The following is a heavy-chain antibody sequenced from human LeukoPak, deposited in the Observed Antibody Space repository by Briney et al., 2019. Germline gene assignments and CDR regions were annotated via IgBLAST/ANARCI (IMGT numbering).Heavy chain of an antibody. J-gene: IGHJ4*02. CDR1: GGSFSGYY. Sequence: PSETLSLTRAVYGGSFSGYYWSWIRQPPGKGLEWFGEINHSGSTNYNPSLKSRVTISVDTSKNQFSLKLSSVTAADTAVYYCARGRTRRDGYNPRPYGYWGQGTLVTVSS. CDR2: INHSGST. V-gene: IGHV4-34*01. D-gene: IGHD5-24*01. CDR3: ARGRTRRDGYNPRPYGY.